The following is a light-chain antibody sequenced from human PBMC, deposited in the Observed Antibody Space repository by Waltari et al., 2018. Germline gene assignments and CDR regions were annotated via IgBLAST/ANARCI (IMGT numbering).Light chain of an antibody. Sequence: EIVLTQSPGTLSLSPGERATLSCRASETVISTYLTWYQHKPGQAPRLLTYGASSRATGIPDRCSGSGSGTDFTLTISRLEPEDFAVYYCQQYGSSPFAFGQGTKLEIK. CDR2: GAS. V-gene: IGKV3-20*01. CDR3: QQYGSSPFA. CDR1: ETVISTY. J-gene: IGKJ2*01.